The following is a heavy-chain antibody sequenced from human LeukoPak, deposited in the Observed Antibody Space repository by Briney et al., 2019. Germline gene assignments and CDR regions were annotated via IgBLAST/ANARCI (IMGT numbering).Heavy chain of an antibody. J-gene: IGHJ4*02. CDR3: ATKSGNYYNY. CDR1: GFSFSSYW. CDR2: IKQDGSEK. D-gene: IGHD1-26*01. V-gene: IGHV3-7*03. Sequence: GGSLRLSCAASGFSFSSYWMTWVRQAPGKGLERVANIKQDGSEKYYVDSVKGRFTISRDNAKKSLYLQINSLRTEDTAVYYCATKSGNYYNYWGRGSLVTVSS.